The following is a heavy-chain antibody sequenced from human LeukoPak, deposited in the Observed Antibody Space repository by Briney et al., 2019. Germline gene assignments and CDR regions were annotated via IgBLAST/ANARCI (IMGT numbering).Heavy chain of an antibody. Sequence: GGSLRLSCAASGFTFSSYGMHWVRQAPGKGLEWGAVISYDGSIKYYADSVKGRFTISRDNSKNTLYLQMNSLRAEDTAVYYCANCRYSSSGYYFDYWGQGTLVTISS. D-gene: IGHD6-13*01. CDR3: ANCRYSSSGYYFDY. V-gene: IGHV3-30*18. CDR2: ISYDGSIK. CDR1: GFTFSSYG. J-gene: IGHJ4*02.